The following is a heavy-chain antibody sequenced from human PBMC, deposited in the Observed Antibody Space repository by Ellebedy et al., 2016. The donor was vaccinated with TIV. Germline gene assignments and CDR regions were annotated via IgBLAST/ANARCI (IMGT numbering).Heavy chain of an antibody. CDR1: GGSISSYY. D-gene: IGHD4-17*01. Sequence: MPSETLSLTCTVSGGSISSYYWSWIRQPLGKGLEWIGYIYYSGSTNYNPSLKSRVTISVDTSTTKFSLKLSSVTAADTAVYYCARLVTTGRTKGFDYWGQGTLVTVSS. CDR3: ARLVTTGRTKGFDY. J-gene: IGHJ4*02. V-gene: IGHV4-59*08. CDR2: IYYSGST.